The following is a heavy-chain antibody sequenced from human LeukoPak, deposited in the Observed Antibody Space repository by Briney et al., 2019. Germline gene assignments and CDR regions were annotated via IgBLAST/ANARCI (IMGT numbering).Heavy chain of an antibody. CDR1: GGSFSGYY. Sequence: SETLSLTCAVYGGSFSGYYWSWIRQPPGKGLEWIGEINHSGSTNYNPSLKSRVTISVDTSKNQFSLKLSSVTAADTAVYYCASRPLDTAMALYYLDYWGQGTLVTVSS. D-gene: IGHD5-18*01. CDR3: ASRPLDTAMALYYLDY. J-gene: IGHJ4*02. CDR2: INHSGST. V-gene: IGHV4-34*01.